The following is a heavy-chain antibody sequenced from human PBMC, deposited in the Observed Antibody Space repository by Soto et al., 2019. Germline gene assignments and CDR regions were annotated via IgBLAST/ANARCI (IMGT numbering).Heavy chain of an antibody. D-gene: IGHD1-7*01. Sequence: ASVKVSCKASGYTFTSYAMHWVRQAPGQRLEWMGWINAGNGNTKYSQKFQGRVTITRDTSASTAYMELSGLRSEDTAVYYCRITGTARDYYYYGMDVWGQGTTVTVSS. CDR2: INAGNGNT. CDR1: GYTFTSYA. J-gene: IGHJ6*02. V-gene: IGHV1-3*01. CDR3: RITGTARDYYYYGMDV.